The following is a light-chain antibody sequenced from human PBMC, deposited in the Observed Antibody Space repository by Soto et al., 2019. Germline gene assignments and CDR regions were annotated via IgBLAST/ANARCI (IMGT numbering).Light chain of an antibody. Sequence: QSVLTQPPSVSGAPGQRVTISCTGSSSNIGAGYGVHWYQQLPGTAPKLLMHGNSNRPSGVPDRFSGSNSGTSASLAITGLQAEDEADYYCQSYDSSLSASVFGGGTKLTVL. CDR1: SSNIGAGYG. CDR2: GNS. V-gene: IGLV1-40*01. J-gene: IGLJ3*02. CDR3: QSYDSSLSASV.